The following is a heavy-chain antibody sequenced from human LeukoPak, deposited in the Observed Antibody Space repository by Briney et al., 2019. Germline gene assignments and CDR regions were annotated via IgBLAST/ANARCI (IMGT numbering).Heavy chain of an antibody. D-gene: IGHD2-2*02. CDR3: ATCPRSTSCYTFDY. CDR2: LNAGNGNT. V-gene: IGHV1-3*01. CDR1: RYTFTSYA. Sequence: WASVKVSCKASRYTFTSYAMHWVRQAPGQRLEWMGWLNAGNGNTRYSQKFQGRVTITRDTSASTAYMELSSLRSEDTAVYYCATCPRSTSCYTFDYWGQGTLVTVSS. J-gene: IGHJ4*02.